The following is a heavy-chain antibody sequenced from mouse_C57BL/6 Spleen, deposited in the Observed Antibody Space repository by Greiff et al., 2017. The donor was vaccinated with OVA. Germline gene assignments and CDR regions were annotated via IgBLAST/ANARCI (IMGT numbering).Heavy chain of an antibody. V-gene: IGHV10-1*01. CDR2: IRSKSNNYAT. J-gene: IGHJ3*01. CDR1: GFSFNTYA. D-gene: IGHD2-4*01. CDR3: VNYDVAY. Sequence: EVMLVESGGGLVQPKGSLKLSCAASGFSFNTYAMNWVRQAPGKGLEWVARIRSKSNNYATYYANSVKDRFTISRDDSESMLYLQMNNLKTEDTAMYYCVNYDVAYWGQGTLVTVSA.